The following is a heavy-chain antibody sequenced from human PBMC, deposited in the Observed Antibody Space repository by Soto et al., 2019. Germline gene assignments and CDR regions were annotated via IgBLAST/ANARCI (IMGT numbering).Heavy chain of an antibody. CDR2: IYYSGST. CDR3: ARDSSDYSSGGSCYGDIRYFDI. J-gene: IGHJ3*02. CDR1: GGSISSYY. Sequence: SETLSLTCTVSGGSISSYYWSWIRQPPGKGLEWIGYIYYSGSTNYNPSLKSRVTISVDTSKNQFSLKLSSVTAADTAVYYRARDSSDYSSGGSCYGDIRYFDIWGQGTMVTVSS. D-gene: IGHD2-15*01. V-gene: IGHV4-59*01.